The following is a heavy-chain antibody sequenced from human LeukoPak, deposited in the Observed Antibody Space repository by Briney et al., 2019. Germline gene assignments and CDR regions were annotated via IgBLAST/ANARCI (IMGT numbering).Heavy chain of an antibody. CDR1: GFTVSSNY. CDR2: IYSGGST. V-gene: IGHV3-53*01. D-gene: IGHD3-10*01. CDR3: AKVMTRTMVRGVPPSDY. Sequence: GGSLRLSCAASGFTVSSNYMSWVRQAPGKGLEWVSVIYSGGSTYYADSVKGRFTISRDNSKNTLYLQMSSLRAEDTAVYYCAKVMTRTMVRGVPPSDYWGQGTLVTVSS. J-gene: IGHJ4*02.